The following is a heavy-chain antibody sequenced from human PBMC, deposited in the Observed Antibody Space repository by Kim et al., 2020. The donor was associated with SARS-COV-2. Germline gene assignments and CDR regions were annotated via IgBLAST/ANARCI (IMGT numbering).Heavy chain of an antibody. Sequence: SETLSLTCTVSGGSISSSSYYWGWIRQPPGKGLEWIGSIYYSGSTYYNPSLKSRVTISVDTSKNQFSLKLSSVTAADTAVYYCASQSPTLVGATSYYFDYWGQGTLVTVSS. J-gene: IGHJ4*02. CDR2: IYYSGST. V-gene: IGHV4-39*07. CDR3: ASQSPTLVGATSYYFDY. D-gene: IGHD1-26*01. CDR1: GGSISSSSYY.